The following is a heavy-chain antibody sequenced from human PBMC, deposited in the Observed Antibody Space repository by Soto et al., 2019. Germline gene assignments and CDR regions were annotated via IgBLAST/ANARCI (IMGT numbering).Heavy chain of an antibody. J-gene: IGHJ6*02. Sequence: QVQLVQSGTEVKKPGASVKVSCKASGYTFNSYGISWVRQAPGQGLEWMGWISPYDDNTNYAQNLQGRDPMTTDTSTKKAYMELRRLTAADTAVYYCARGGYCDSSGSRNYRYDGMDAWGQGTPVTVS. CDR1: GYTFNSYG. CDR3: ARGGYCDSSGSRNYRYDGMDA. CDR2: ISPYDDNT. V-gene: IGHV1-18*01. D-gene: IGHD3-22*01.